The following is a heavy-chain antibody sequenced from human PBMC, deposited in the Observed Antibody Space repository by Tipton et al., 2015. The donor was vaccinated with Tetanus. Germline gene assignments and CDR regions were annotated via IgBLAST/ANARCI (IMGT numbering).Heavy chain of an antibody. V-gene: IGHV4-31*03. J-gene: IGHJ5*02. CDR2: IYYSGDT. D-gene: IGHD1/OR15-1a*01. CDR3: ATTTDNWFDP. Sequence: TLSLTCTVSDDSLSRGGYFWNWIRQRPGEGPGGIGYIYYSGDTFFNPSLKSRVTISVDTSKNQFSLNLRSVTAADTAVYYCATTTDNWFDPWGQGTLVTVSS. CDR1: DDSLSRGGYF.